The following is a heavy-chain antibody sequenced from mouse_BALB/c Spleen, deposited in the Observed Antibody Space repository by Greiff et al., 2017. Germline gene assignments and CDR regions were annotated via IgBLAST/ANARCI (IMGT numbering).Heavy chain of an antibody. CDR2: ISYSGST. Sequence: DVMLVESGPSLVKPSQTLSLTCSVTGDSITSGYWNWIRKFPGNKLEYMGYISYSGSTYYNPSLKSRISITRDTSKNQYYLQLNSVTTEDTATYYCASGYGNYSYWYFDVWGAGTTVTVSS. J-gene: IGHJ1*01. D-gene: IGHD2-10*02. CDR3: ASGYGNYSYWYFDV. CDR1: GDSITSGY. V-gene: IGHV3-8*02.